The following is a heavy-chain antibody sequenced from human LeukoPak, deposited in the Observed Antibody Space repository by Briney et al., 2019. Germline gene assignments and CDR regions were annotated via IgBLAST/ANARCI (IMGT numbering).Heavy chain of an antibody. CDR2: INPNSGGT. V-gene: IGHV1-2*06. CDR1: GYTFTGYY. CDR3: ARGEDPPLYGDYETDPAGY. D-gene: IGHD4-17*01. J-gene: IGHJ4*02. Sequence: GASVKVSCKASGYTFTGYYMHWVRQAPGQGLEWMGRINPNSGGTNYAQKFQGRVTMTRDTSTSTAYMELSRLRSDDTPVYYCARGEDPPLYGDYETDPAGYWGQGTLVTVSS.